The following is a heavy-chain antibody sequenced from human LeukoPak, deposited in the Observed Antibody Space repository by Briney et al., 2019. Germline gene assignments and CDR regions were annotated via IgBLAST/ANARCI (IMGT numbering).Heavy chain of an antibody. V-gene: IGHV3-7*01. CDR2: IKQDASEK. D-gene: IGHD6-13*01. J-gene: IGHJ4*02. CDR3: ASDSSSRYSY. Sequence: GGSLRLSRAASGFTFSHLWMSWVRQAPGKGLEWVANIKQDASEKYYVDSVKGRFSISRDNAKNSLYLQMNSLRAEDTAVYYCASDSSSRYSYWGRGTLVTVSS. CDR1: GFTFSHLW.